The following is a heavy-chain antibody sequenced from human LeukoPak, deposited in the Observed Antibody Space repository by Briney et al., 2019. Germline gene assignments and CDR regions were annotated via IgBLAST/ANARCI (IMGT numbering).Heavy chain of an antibody. D-gene: IGHD5-24*01. J-gene: IGHJ4*02. CDR2: IKQDGSKK. CDR3: TRVGYIDEGIDY. CDR1: GFPFSSYW. Sequence: GGSLRLSCVASGFPFSSYWMTWVRQAPGKGVEWVANIKQDGSKKSYVDSVKGRFTISRDNAKNSLYLQMNSLRAEDTAIYYCTRVGYIDEGIDYWGQGTLVTVSS. V-gene: IGHV3-7*04.